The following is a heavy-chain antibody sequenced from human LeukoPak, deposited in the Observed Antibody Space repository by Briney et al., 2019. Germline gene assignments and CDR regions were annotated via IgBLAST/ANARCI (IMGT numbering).Heavy chain of an antibody. CDR1: GGSISLSYYY. V-gene: IGHV4-39*07. CDR2: VYYSGTT. J-gene: IGHJ4*02. Sequence: PSETLSLTCSVSGGSISLSYYYWGWIRQPPGKALEWIGSVYYSGTTSYNPSLKSRVTISVDMSKNHFSLRLSSVTAADTAMYYSARGTLYSGWSYYFDYWGQGSQVTVSS. D-gene: IGHD6-19*01. CDR3: ARGTLYSGWSYYFDY.